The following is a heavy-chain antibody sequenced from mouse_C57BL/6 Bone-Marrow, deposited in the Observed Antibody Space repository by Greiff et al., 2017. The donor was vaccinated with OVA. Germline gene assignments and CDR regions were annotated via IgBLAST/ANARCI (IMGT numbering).Heavy chain of an antibody. J-gene: IGHJ3*01. CDR3: AGGLQDWFAY. CDR2: IYPGDGDT. D-gene: IGHD2-4*01. CDR1: GYAFSSSW. V-gene: IGHV1-82*01. Sequence: QVQLQQSGPELVKPGASVKISCKASGYAFSSSWMNWVKQRPGKGLEWIGRIYPGDGDTNYNGKFKGKATLTADKSSSTAYMQLSSLTSEDSAVYFCAGGLQDWFAYWGQGTLVTVSA.